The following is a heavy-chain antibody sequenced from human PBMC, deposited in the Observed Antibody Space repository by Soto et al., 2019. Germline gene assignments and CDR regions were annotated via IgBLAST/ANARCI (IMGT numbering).Heavy chain of an antibody. CDR3: AREGTRGAFDI. V-gene: IGHV4-30-4*01. CDR2: IYYSGST. D-gene: IGHD1-7*01. J-gene: IGHJ3*02. CDR1: GGSISSGDYY. Sequence: QVQLRESGPGLVKPSQTLSLTCTVSGGSISSGDYYWSWIRQPPGKGLEWIGYIYYSGSTYYNPSLKSXXTXSXXTSKNQFSLKLSSVTAADTAVYYCAREGTRGAFDIWGQGTMVTVSS.